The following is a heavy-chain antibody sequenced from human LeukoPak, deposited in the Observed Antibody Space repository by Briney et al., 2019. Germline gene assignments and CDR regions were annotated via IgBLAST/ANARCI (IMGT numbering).Heavy chain of an antibody. Sequence: SETLSLTCIVSGASISSCCHYWGWTRQPPGMGLEWIGSIYYSGTTYYNPSLKSRVTISVDTSKNQFSLKLSFVTAADTAMYFCARHDYNSGSPNINWFDPWGQGTLVTVSS. J-gene: IGHJ5*02. V-gene: IGHV4-39*01. D-gene: IGHD3-10*01. CDR2: IYYSGTT. CDR1: GASISSCCHY. CDR3: ARHDYNSGSPNINWFDP.